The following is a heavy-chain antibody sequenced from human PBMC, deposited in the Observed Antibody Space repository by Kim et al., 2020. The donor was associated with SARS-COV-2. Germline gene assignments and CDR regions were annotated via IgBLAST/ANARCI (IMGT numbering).Heavy chain of an antibody. Sequence: GGSLRLSCAASGFTFSSYGMHWVRQAPGKGLEWVAVISYDGSNKYYADSVKGRFTISRDNSKNTLYLQMNSLRAEDTAVYYCANLALLWFGELPSADYYYGMDVWGQGTTVTVSS. J-gene: IGHJ6*02. CDR2: ISYDGSNK. D-gene: IGHD3-10*01. CDR1: GFTFSSYG. V-gene: IGHV3-30*18. CDR3: ANLALLWFGELPSADYYYGMDV.